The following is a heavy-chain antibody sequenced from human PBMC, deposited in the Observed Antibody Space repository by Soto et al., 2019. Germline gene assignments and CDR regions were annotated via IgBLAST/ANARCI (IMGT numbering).Heavy chain of an antibody. CDR3: VTSRGYSYEY. Sequence: PGGSLRLSCAASGLPFNTYWMSWVRQTPGKGLEWVANIRPDGNEQHYVDSVKGRFIFSRDNAKSSVSLQMNNLRVDDTAVYYCVTSRGYSYEYWGQGTLVTVSS. J-gene: IGHJ4*02. CDR2: IRPDGNEQ. D-gene: IGHD5-18*01. V-gene: IGHV3-7*05. CDR1: GLPFNTYW.